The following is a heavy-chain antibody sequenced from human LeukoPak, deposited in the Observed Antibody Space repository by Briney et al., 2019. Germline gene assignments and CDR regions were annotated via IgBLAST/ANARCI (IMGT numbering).Heavy chain of an antibody. CDR2: INHRNVN. CDR1: GFTFSSYW. V-gene: IGHV3-7*03. CDR3: ARGGGLDV. J-gene: IGHJ6*02. D-gene: IGHD3-16*01. Sequence: GGSLRLSCAASGFTFSSYWMNWARQAPGKGLEWEASINHRNVNYYVDSVKGRFTISRDNAKNSLYLQMSNLRAEDTAVYFCARGGGLDVWGQGATVTVSS.